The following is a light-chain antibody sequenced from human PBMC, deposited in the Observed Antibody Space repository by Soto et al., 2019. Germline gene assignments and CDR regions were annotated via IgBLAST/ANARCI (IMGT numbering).Light chain of an antibody. V-gene: IGLV2-14*01. CDR1: SSDVSSYNY. CDR2: GVS. CDR3: SSDTSSNTLV. Sequence: QSALTQPASVSGSPGQSITISCTGTSSDVSSYNYVSWYQQHPGKVPKLMIHGVSNRPSGVSNRFSGSKSGNTASLTISGLQAEDEADYYCSSDTSSNTLVFGGGTKLTVL. J-gene: IGLJ2*01.